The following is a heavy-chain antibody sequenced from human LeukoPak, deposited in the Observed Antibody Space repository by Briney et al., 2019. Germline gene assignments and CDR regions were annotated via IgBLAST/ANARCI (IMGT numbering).Heavy chain of an antibody. CDR1: GFNVDTNF. V-gene: IGHV3-53*01. Sequence: GGSLRLSCAASGFNVDTNFMSWVRQAQGKGLEWVSVIYSGGATFYADSVKGRFTISRDTSKSTLYLQMSSLRAEDTAVYYCARDDSGDWYWGWWGQGTLVTVSS. CDR3: ARDDSGDWYWGW. CDR2: IYSGGAT. J-gene: IGHJ4*02. D-gene: IGHD4-17*01.